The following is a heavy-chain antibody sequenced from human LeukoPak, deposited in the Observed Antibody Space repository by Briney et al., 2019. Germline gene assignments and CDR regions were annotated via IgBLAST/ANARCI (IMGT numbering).Heavy chain of an antibody. CDR2: ISSSGSTI. CDR3: ACVSTGTPIDY. V-gene: IGHV3-11*04. D-gene: IGHD1-1*01. CDR1: GFTFSDYY. Sequence: GGSLRLSCAASGFTFSDYYMSWIRQAPGKGLEWISYISSSGSTIYYADSVKGRFTISRDNAKNSLYLQMNSLRAEDTAVYYCACVSTGTPIDYWGQGTLVTVSS. J-gene: IGHJ4*02.